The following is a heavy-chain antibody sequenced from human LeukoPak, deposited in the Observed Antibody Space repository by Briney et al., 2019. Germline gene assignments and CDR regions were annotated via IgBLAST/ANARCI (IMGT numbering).Heavy chain of an antibody. CDR1: GGSFSGYY. CDR3: GTNAFPRYYYYYGMDV. D-gene: IGHD2-2*01. Sequence: SETLSLTCAVYGGSFSGYYWSWIRQPPGKGLEWIGETNHSGSTNYNPSLKSRVTISVDTSKNQFSLKLSSVTAADTAVYYCGTNAFPRYYYYYGMDVWGQGTTVTVSS. J-gene: IGHJ6*02. V-gene: IGHV4-34*01. CDR2: TNHSGST.